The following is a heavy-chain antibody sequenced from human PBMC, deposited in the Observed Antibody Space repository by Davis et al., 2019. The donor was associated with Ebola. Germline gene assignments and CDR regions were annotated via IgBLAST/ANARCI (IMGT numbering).Heavy chain of an antibody. Sequence: ASVKVSCKASGYTFTSYGISWVRQAPGQGLEWMGWISAYNGNTNYAQKLQGRVTMTTDTSTSTAYMELRSLRSDDTAVYYCARGITMIVVNNWFDPWGQETLVTVSS. CDR1: GYTFTSYG. D-gene: IGHD3-22*01. CDR2: ISAYNGNT. V-gene: IGHV1-18*01. CDR3: ARGITMIVVNNWFDP. J-gene: IGHJ5*02.